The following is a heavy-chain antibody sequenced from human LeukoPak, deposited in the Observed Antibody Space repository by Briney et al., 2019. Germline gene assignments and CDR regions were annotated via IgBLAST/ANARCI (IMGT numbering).Heavy chain of an antibody. Sequence: ASVKVSCKASGYTFTSYGISWVRQAPGQGLEWMGWIIAYNGNTNYAQKLQGRVTMTTDTSTSTAYMELRSLRSDDTAVYSCARDDALLGAAYYFDYWGQGTLVTVYS. D-gene: IGHD2-15*01. CDR2: IIAYNGNT. J-gene: IGHJ4*02. CDR3: ARDDALLGAAYYFDY. V-gene: IGHV1-18*04. CDR1: GYTFTSYG.